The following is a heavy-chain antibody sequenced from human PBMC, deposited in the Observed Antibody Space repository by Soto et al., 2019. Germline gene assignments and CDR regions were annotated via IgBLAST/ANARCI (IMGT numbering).Heavy chain of an antibody. J-gene: IGHJ4*02. CDR1: GGSFSGYY. V-gene: IGHV4-34*01. CDR2: NNHSGST. Sequence: PPETLSLTCPVYGGSFSGYYWSWIRQPPGKGLEWIGENNHSGSTNYNPSLKSRVTISVDTSKNQFSLKLSSVTAADTAVYYCARGRGHYWGQGTLVTVSS. CDR3: ARGRGHY. D-gene: IGHD3-10*01.